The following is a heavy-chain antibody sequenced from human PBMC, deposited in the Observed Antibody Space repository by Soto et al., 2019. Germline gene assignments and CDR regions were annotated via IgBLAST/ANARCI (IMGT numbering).Heavy chain of an antibody. V-gene: IGHV3-11*01. J-gene: IGHJ3*02. CDR3: ARDSDSSSSVGAFDI. D-gene: IGHD6-6*01. CDR1: GFTFSDYY. Sequence: SLRLSCAASGFTFSDYYMSCIRQAPVKGLEWVSYISSSGSTIYYSDSVKGRFTISRDNAKNSLYLQMNSLRAEDTAVYYCARDSDSSSSVGAFDIWGQGTMVTVSS. CDR2: ISSSGSTI.